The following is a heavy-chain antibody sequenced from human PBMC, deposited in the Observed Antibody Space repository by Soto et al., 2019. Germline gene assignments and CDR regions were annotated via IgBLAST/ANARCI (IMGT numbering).Heavy chain of an antibody. V-gene: IGHV1-69*08. D-gene: IGHD3-10*02. Sequence: QVQLVQSGAEVKKPGSSVKVSCKASGGTFSSYTISWVRQAPGQGLEWMGKIIPILGTANYAQKFQGRVTIAAAKSTSTAYMEMSSLRSEDTAVYYCARDFHYDLSGEANHWGQGTLVTVSS. CDR1: GGTFSSYT. J-gene: IGHJ5*02. CDR2: IIPILGTA. CDR3: ARDFHYDLSGEANH.